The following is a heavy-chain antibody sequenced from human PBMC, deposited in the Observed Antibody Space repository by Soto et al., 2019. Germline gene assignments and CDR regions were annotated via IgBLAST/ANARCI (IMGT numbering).Heavy chain of an antibody. CDR3: GRPSGYISDWYYFDL. V-gene: IGHV1-2*02. J-gene: IGHJ4*02. Sequence: GASVKVSSKASGYTFIDSYMHWVRHAPGQGFERMGRISPESGGTNYAQKFQGRVTMTWDTSLNPGYMELSSLISEDTAVYYCGRPSGYISDWYYFDLWGRGALFAVCS. CDR2: ISPESGGT. D-gene: IGHD3-9*01. CDR1: GYTFIDSY.